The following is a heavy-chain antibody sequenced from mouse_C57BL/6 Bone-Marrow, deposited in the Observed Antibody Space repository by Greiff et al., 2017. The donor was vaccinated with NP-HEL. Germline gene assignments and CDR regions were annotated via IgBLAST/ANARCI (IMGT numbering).Heavy chain of an antibody. CDR2: IYPRSGNT. CDR3: ARGRGNLPCFAY. V-gene: IGHV1-81*01. J-gene: IGHJ3*01. CDR1: GYTFTSYG. Sequence: QVQLQQSGAELARPGASVKLSCKASGYTFTSYGISWVKQSTGQGLEWIGEIYPRSGNTYYNEKFKGKATLTADKSSSTAYMELRSLSSEDSAVYFCARGRGNLPCFAYWGQGTLVTVSA. D-gene: IGHD2-1*01.